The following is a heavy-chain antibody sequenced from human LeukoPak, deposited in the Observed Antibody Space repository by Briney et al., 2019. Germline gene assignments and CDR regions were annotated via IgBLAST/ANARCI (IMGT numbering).Heavy chain of an antibody. V-gene: IGHV4-34*01. D-gene: IGHD3-10*01. Sequence: SETLSLTCTVSGGSISGYYWSWIRQPPGKGLEWIGEINHSGSTNYNPSLKSRVTISVDTSKNQFSLKLSSVTAADTAVYYCARTQYGSGSYRYYYYMDVWGKGTTVTISS. CDR3: ARTQYGSGSYRYYYYMDV. CDR1: GGSISGYY. J-gene: IGHJ6*03. CDR2: INHSGST.